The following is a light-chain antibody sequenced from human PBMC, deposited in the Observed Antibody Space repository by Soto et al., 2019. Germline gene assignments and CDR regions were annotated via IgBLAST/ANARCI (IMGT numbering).Light chain of an antibody. CDR1: QSISND. Sequence: DIQMTQSPSSLSASVGDRVTITCRASQSISNDLYWYQQKPGKAPKLLIYAASTLQGGVPSRFSDSGSGTDFTLTISSLQPEDFATYYCQQSYSTPPYTFGQGTRLEIK. CDR3: QQSYSTPPYT. J-gene: IGKJ2*01. V-gene: IGKV1-39*01. CDR2: AAS.